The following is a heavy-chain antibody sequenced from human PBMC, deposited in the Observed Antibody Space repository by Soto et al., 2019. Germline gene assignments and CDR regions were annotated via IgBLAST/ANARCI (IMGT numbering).Heavy chain of an antibody. D-gene: IGHD2-21*02. CDR2: MYYSGST. CDR1: GGSVSSGRNY. V-gene: IGHV4-61*01. Sequence: SETLSLTCSVSGGSVSSGRNYWNWIRQPPGKGLEWSGYMYYSGSTNYNPSLKSRVTISVDTSKDQFSLKLTSVTAADTAVYYCARGSHCGGDCYSGYYYYYGMDVWGQGTTVPVSS. J-gene: IGHJ6*02. CDR3: ARGSHCGGDCYSGYYYYYGMDV.